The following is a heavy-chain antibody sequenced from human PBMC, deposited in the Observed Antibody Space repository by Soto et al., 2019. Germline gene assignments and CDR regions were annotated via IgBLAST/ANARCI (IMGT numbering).Heavy chain of an antibody. Sequence: GGSLRLSCAASGFTFSSYSMSWVRQAPGKGLEWVSAISGSGGSTYYADSVKGRFTISRDNSKNTLYLQMNSLRAEDTAVYYCAKDLEQWLVPLDYWGQGTLVTVSS. CDR3: AKDLEQWLVPLDY. J-gene: IGHJ4*02. V-gene: IGHV3-23*01. CDR1: GFTFSSYS. D-gene: IGHD6-19*01. CDR2: ISGSGGST.